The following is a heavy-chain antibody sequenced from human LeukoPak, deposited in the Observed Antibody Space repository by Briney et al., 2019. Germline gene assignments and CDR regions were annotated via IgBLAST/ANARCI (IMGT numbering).Heavy chain of an antibody. D-gene: IGHD2-15*01. CDR3: ARAPYCSGGDCYSGVYWFDP. V-gene: IGHV1-2*02. Sequence: ASAKVSCKASGYTFTDYYMHWVRQAPGQGLEWMGWINPNSGGTNYAQKFQGRVTMIRDTSISTAYMELSSLRSDDTAVYYCARAPYCSGGDCYSGVYWFDPWGQGTLVTVSS. CDR2: INPNSGGT. J-gene: IGHJ5*02. CDR1: GYTFTDYY.